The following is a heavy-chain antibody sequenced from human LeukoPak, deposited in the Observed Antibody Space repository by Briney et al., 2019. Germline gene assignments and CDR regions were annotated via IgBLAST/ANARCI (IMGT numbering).Heavy chain of an antibody. CDR3: ATSDDAAGTS. Sequence: GGSLRLSCAASGFTVSSNYMSWVRQAPGKGLEWVANINQNGGVKHYVDSVKGRFTISRDNAKNSLYLQMTSLRADDTAVYYCATSDDAAGTSWGQGTLVTVS. CDR1: GFTVSSNY. CDR2: INQNGGVK. J-gene: IGHJ5*02. V-gene: IGHV3-7*03. D-gene: IGHD6-25*01.